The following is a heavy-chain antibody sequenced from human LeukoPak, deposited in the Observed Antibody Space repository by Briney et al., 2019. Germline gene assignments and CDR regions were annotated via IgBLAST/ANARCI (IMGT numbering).Heavy chain of an antibody. CDR2: IYYSGST. CDR1: GDSISTSSYY. CDR3: ARHKDYYYSYMDV. V-gene: IGHV4-39*01. J-gene: IGHJ6*03. Sequence: ETXSXTCXVSGDSISTSSYYWGWIRQPPGKGLEWIGTIYYSGSTYYNPSLTSRVTISVNTAKNQFSRKLRYVNAADREVYYCARHKDYYYSYMDVWGKGTTVTISS.